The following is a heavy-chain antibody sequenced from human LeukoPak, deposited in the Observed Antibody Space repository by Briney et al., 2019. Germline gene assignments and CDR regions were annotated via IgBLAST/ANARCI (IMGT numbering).Heavy chain of an antibody. CDR2: INPNSGGT. V-gene: IGHV1-2*02. CDR3: AISIVVVPAAAQFDY. Sequence: ASVKVSCKASGYTFTGYYMHWVRQAPGQGLEWMGWINPNSGGTNYAQKFQGRVTMTKDTSISTAYMELSRLRSDDTAVYYCAISIVVVPAAAQFDYWGQGTLVTVSS. J-gene: IGHJ4*02. CDR1: GYTFTGYY. D-gene: IGHD2-2*01.